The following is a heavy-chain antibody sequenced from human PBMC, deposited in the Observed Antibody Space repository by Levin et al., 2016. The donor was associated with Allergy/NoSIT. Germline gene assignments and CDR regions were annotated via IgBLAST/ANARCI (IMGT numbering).Heavy chain of an antibody. J-gene: IGHJ4*02. V-gene: IGHV3-74*01. CDR3: ARVRNSTMGFGY. CDR2: IDTDGSGT. D-gene: IGHD3-10*01. Sequence: VRQAPGKGLVWVSRIDTDGSGTTYADSVKGRFTISRDNAKNTLYLQMNSLTAEDTAVYYCARVRNSTMGFGYWGQGTLVTVSS.